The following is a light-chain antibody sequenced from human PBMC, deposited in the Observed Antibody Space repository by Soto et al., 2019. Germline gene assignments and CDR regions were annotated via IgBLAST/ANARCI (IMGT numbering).Light chain of an antibody. CDR2: DAS. J-gene: IGKJ4*01. CDR3: QQYNFWPPLT. Sequence: EIVMTQSPATLSVSPGERATLSCRASQSVNSNLAWYRQKPGQAPRLLISDASPRATGVPARFSGSGSGTEFTLTISSLQSEDSEIYYCQQYNFWPPLTFGGGTKVEIK. CDR1: QSVNSN. V-gene: IGKV3-15*01.